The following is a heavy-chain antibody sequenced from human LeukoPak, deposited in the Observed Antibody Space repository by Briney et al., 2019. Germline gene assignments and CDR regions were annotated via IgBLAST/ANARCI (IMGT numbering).Heavy chain of an antibody. J-gene: IGHJ4*02. D-gene: IGHD3-22*01. CDR1: GYTFTNYG. CDR3: ARHVPKTYYYDSSGFFFDY. CDR2: ISAYNGNT. Sequence: GASVKVSCKASGYTFTNYGISWVRRAPGQGLEWMGWISAYNGNTNYTQKLQGRFTMTTDTSTSTAYMELRSLRSDDTAVYYCARHVPKTYYYDSSGFFFDYWGQGTLVTVSS. V-gene: IGHV1-18*01.